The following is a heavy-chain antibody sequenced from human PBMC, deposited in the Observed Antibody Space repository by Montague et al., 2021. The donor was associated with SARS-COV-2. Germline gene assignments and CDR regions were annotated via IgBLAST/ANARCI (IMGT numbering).Heavy chain of an antibody. CDR2: TYDNGST. Sequence: SETLSLTCTVSGSSIIRSYYYWVCIPQPPGQGLVWIVSTYDNGSTYYNPSLKSRITISGDTSKDPFSLKLCSVTAADTAVYYCARRGRKLLPVATTVGGFDIWGQGTMVTVSS. V-gene: IGHV4-39*02. CDR1: GSSIIRSYYY. CDR3: ARRGRKLLPVATTVGGFDI. D-gene: IGHD5-12*01. J-gene: IGHJ3*02.